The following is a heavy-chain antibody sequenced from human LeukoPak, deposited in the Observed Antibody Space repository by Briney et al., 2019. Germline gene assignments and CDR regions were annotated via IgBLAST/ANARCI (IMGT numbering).Heavy chain of an antibody. CDR2: ISYDGSNK. D-gene: IGHD6-19*01. CDR3: AKDEGWLSQVDAFDI. J-gene: IGHJ3*02. CDR1: GFTFSSYG. V-gene: IGHV3-30*18. Sequence: GGSLRLSCAASGFTFSSYGMHWVRQAPGKGLEWVAVISYDGSNKYYADSVKGRYTISRDNSKNTLYLQMNSLRAEDTAVYYCAKDEGWLSQVDAFDIWGQGTMVTVSS.